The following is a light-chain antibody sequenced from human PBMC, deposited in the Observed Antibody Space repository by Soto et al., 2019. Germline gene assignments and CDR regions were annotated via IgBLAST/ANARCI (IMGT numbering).Light chain of an antibody. CDR3: QQYYSTPEK. CDR2: WAS. CDR1: QSVLYSSNNKNY. J-gene: IGKJ1*01. Sequence: DIVMTQSPDSLAVSLGERATINCKSSQSVLYSSNNKNYLAWYQQKPGQPPKLLIYWASTRESGVPDRFSGSGSGPDFPLTISSLQAEDVAVYYCQQYYSTPEKFGQGTKVEIK. V-gene: IGKV4-1*01.